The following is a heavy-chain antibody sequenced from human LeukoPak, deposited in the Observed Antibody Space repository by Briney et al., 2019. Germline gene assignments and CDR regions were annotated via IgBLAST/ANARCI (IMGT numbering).Heavy chain of an antibody. Sequence: GASVKVSCEASGYTFTGQYLHWVRQAPGQGLEWMGWINPNSGDTNFAQQFQGRVTLTRDTSISTAYMELSRLRSDDTAVYYCASSPPARFGVVISSFDYWGQGTLVTVSS. V-gene: IGHV1-2*02. CDR2: INPNSGDT. J-gene: IGHJ4*02. D-gene: IGHD3-3*01. CDR1: GYTFTGQY. CDR3: ASSPPARFGVVISSFDY.